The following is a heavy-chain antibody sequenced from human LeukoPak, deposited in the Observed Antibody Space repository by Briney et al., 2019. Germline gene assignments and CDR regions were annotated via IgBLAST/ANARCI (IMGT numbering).Heavy chain of an antibody. D-gene: IGHD3-22*01. J-gene: IGHJ4*02. CDR2: ISSSGSTI. V-gene: IGHV3-48*03. Sequence: GESLKISCAASGFTFSSYEMNWVRQAPGKGLEWVSYISSSGSTIYYADSVKGRFTISRDNAKNSLYLQMNSLRAEDTAVYYCARALTYYYDSSGYYLFDYWGQGTLVTVSS. CDR1: GFTFSSYE. CDR3: ARALTYYYDSSGYYLFDY.